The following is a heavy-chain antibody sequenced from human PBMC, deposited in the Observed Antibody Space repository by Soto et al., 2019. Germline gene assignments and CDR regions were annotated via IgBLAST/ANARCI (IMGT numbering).Heavy chain of an antibody. D-gene: IGHD2-15*01. V-gene: IGHV3-23*01. J-gene: IGHJ4*02. CDR3: AKDFGRLFAATPDS. CDR1: GFTFSSYA. Sequence: PGGSLRLSSAASGFTFSSYAMSWVRQAPGKGLEWVSAISGGGGSTYYADSVKGRFTISRDNSKNTLYLQMNSLRPEDTAVYYYAKDFGRLFAATPDSWGQGALVTVSS. CDR2: ISGGGGST.